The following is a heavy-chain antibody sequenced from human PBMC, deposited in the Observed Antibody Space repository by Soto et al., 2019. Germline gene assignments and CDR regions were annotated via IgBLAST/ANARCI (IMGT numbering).Heavy chain of an antibody. Sequence: ASVKVSCKASGYTFTSYAMHWVRQAPGQRLEWMGWINAGNGNTKYSQKFQGRVTITRDTSASTAYMELSSLRSEDTAVYYCATVVTVLKCCLPRSADFWGRGTLATVSS. CDR1: GYTFTSYA. CDR3: ATVVTVLKCCLPRSADF. D-gene: IGHD2-21*02. J-gene: IGHJ5*01. CDR2: INAGNGNT. V-gene: IGHV1-3*01.